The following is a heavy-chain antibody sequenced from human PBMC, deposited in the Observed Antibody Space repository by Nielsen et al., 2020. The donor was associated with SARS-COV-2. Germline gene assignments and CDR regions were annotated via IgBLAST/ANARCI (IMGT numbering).Heavy chain of an antibody. J-gene: IGHJ4*02. CDR2: METTGDKT. V-gene: IGHV3-23*01. D-gene: IGHD1-26*01. Sequence: GKPLRISGPASGFPLAAKPIPGVGRPPGRGREWFQSMETTGDKTFYADSVKGRFTISRDNSKNTLYLQLNSLRAEDTAVFYCAKISGSQRHYFDFWGQGALVTVSS. CDR1: GFPLAAKP. CDR3: AKISGSQRHYFDF.